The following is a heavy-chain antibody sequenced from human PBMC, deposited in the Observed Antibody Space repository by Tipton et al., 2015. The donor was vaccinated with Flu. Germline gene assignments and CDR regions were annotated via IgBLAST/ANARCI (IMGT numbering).Heavy chain of an antibody. J-gene: IGHJ6*02. D-gene: IGHD3-10*01. CDR3: ARLMKVRGVTPGYYGMDV. CDR1: GFSISSGFW. Sequence: GLVKPSETLSLTCSVSGFSISSGFWWGWIRQPPGKGLEWIGNIYHSGNTYYNPSLKSRVTISVDTSKNQFSLKLSSVTAADTAVYYCARLMKVRGVTPGYYGMDVWGQGTTVTVSS. V-gene: IGHV4-38-2*01. CDR2: IYHSGNT.